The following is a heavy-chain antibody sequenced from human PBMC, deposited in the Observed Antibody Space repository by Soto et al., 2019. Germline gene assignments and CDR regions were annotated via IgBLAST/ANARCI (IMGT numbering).Heavy chain of an antibody. CDR2: IRRNSSEK. V-gene: IGHV3-21*05. CDR3: ARGYNWFDP. J-gene: IGHJ5*02. D-gene: IGHD2-2*01. CDR1: GLTLSSYS. Sequence: GGCLILSCAASGLTLSSYSMNWVRQAPGKGLEWVAYIRRNSSEKYYADSVKGRFTISRDNAKNSLYLQMNSLRAEDTAVYYCARGYNWFDPWGQGTLVTVSS.